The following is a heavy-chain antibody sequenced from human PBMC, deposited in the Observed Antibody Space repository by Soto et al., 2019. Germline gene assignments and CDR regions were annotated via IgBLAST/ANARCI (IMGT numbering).Heavy chain of an antibody. CDR3: ASVKSWAVSP. J-gene: IGHJ5*02. V-gene: IGHV3-7*01. D-gene: IGHD3-10*01. CDR2: IKQSGSDR. Sequence: EVQLVESGGGLVQPGGSLGLSCAASGFTFSSYWMSWDRLAPGKGLEWVAHIKQSGSDRYYVDSVRGRFTISRDNAKNSLYLQMNSLRVEDTAMYYCASVKSWAVSPWGQGTLVTVSS. CDR1: GFTFSSYW.